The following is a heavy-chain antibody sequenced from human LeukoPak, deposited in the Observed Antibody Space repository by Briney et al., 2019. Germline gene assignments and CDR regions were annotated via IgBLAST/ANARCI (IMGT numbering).Heavy chain of an antibody. V-gene: IGHV4-59*01. Sequence: SETLSLTCTVSGGSISSYYWSWIRQPPGKGLEWIGFIYYSGSANYNPSLRSRVTMSVDTSKNQFSLKLTSVTAADTAVYYCARTGVVATSYLFDYWGQGILVTVSS. CDR3: ARTGVVATSYLFDY. D-gene: IGHD5-12*01. CDR2: IYYSGSA. CDR1: GGSISSYY. J-gene: IGHJ4*02.